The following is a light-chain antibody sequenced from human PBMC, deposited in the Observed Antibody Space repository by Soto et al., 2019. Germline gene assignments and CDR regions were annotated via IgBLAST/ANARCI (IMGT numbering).Light chain of an antibody. CDR2: NVS. V-gene: IGKV3-15*01. CDR1: QNVNSN. J-gene: IGKJ2*01. Sequence: EIAMTKSPATLSVSPGQRATLSCRASQNVNSNLAWYQQKPGHAPSLLMYNVSTRATGFPARFSGSGSGTEFTLTISNLQSEDSAIYYCQQYNTLNTFGQGTKLEIK. CDR3: QQYNTLNT.